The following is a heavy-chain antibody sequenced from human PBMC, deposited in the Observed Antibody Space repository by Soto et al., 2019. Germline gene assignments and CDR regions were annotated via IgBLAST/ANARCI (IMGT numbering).Heavy chain of an antibody. D-gene: IGHD6-25*01. CDR1: GYTFTTYF. V-gene: IGHV1-2*02. CDR2: IFPGSGGT. Sequence: QVQLVQSGAEVVKPGASVKVSCKASGYTFTTYFLHWVRQAPGQGPEWLGWIFPGSGGTKYAQKFQGRGTMSRDTAINTSYMELCRLTSDDTCVYYFAREWQRGIDHWGQGALITVSS. CDR3: AREWQRGIDH. J-gene: IGHJ4*02.